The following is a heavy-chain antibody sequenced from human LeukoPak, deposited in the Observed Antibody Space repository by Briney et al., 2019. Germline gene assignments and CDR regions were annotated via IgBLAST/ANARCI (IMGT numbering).Heavy chain of an antibody. J-gene: IGHJ4*02. CDR2: INPKNGGT. D-gene: IGHD3-10*01. V-gene: IGHV1-2*02. CDR3: ARDMIQGVMGY. CDR1: GYSFSDYY. Sequence: ASVKVSCKTSGYSFSDYYIQRVRQAPGQGIEWMGWINPKNGGTHYAQNFQGRVTMTSDTSISTLYMELTTLRSDDTAVFYCARDMIQGVMGYWGQGTAVTVSS.